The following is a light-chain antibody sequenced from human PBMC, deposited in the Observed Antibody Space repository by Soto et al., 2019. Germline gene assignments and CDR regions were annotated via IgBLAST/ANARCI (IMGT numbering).Light chain of an antibody. CDR1: QSVSNNY. CDR3: QQYGSLSWT. V-gene: IGKV3-20*01. J-gene: IGKJ1*01. CDR2: GAS. Sequence: EIVLTQSPGTLSLSPGERATLSCRASQSVSNNYLAWYQQKPGQAPRLLIYGASNRATGIPDRFSGSGSGTEFTLTISRLEPEDFAVYYCQQYGSLSWTFGQGTKVDIK.